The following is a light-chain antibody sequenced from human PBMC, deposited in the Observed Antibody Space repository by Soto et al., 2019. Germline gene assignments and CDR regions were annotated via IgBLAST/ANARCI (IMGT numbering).Light chain of an antibody. CDR1: SSDVGGHNC. J-gene: IGLJ1*01. V-gene: IGLV2-14*01. CDR2: NVS. Sequence: QSVLTQPASVSGSPGQSITISCTGTSSDVGGHNCVSWYQQHPGKAPKLMIYNVSNRPSEISDRFSGSKSGNTASLTISGLQAEDEADYYCNSYTTSFTYVFGTGTKLTVL. CDR3: NSYTTSFTYV.